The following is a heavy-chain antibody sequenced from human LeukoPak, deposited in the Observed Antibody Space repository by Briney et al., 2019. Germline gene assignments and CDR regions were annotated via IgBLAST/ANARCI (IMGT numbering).Heavy chain of an antibody. CDR3: ARHFRYYDSSGPAENDAFDI. D-gene: IGHD3-22*01. V-gene: IGHV4-59*08. CDR1: GGSISSYY. CDR2: IYYSGST. J-gene: IGHJ3*02. Sequence: SETLSLTCTVSGGSISSYYWSWLRQPPGKGLEWLGYIYYSGSTNYNPSLKSRVTISVDTSKNQFSLKLSSVTAADTAVCYCARHFRYYDSSGPAENDAFDIWGQGTMVTVSS.